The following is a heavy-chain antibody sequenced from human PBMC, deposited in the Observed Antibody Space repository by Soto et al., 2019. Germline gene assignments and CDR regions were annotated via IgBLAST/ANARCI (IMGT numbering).Heavy chain of an antibody. Sequence: SETLSLTCTVSGGSISSGGYYWRWIRQHPGKGLEWIGYIYYSGSTYYNPSLKSRVTISVDTSKNQFSLKLSSVTAADTAVYYCASDRQAHYYYYGMDVWGQGTTVTVSS. V-gene: IGHV4-31*03. CDR3: ASDRQAHYYYYGMDV. CDR2: IYYSGST. CDR1: GGSISSGGYY. J-gene: IGHJ6*02.